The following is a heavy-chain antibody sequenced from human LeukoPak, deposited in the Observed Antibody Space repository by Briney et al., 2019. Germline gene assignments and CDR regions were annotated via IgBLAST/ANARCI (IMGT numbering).Heavy chain of an antibody. CDR1: GGSVSSGSYH. J-gene: IGHJ4*02. D-gene: IGHD2-15*01. CDR3: ARVVIDATFDY. Sequence: SETLSLTCAVSGGSVSSGSYHWNWIRQPPGKGLEWIGHIYYSGGTIYNPSLKSRVTILVDTSKNQFSLELSSVTAADTAVYYCARVVIDATFDYWGQGTLVTVSS. V-gene: IGHV4-61*01. CDR2: IYYSGGT.